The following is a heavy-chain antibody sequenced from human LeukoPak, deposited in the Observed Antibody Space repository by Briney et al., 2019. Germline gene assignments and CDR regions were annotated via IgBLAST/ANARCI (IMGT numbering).Heavy chain of an antibody. Sequence: GSLRLSCAASGFTFSSYSMNWVRQAPGKGLEWVSSISSSSSYIYYADSVKGRFTISRDNAKNSLYLQMNSLRAEDTAVYYCARCISGSYSGGFDYWGQGTLVTVSS. CDR3: ARCISGSYSGGFDY. V-gene: IGHV3-21*01. CDR1: GFTFSSYS. D-gene: IGHD1-26*01. CDR2: ISSSSSYI. J-gene: IGHJ4*02.